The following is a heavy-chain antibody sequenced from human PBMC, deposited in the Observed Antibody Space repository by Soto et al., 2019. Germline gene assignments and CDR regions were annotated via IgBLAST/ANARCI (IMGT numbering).Heavy chain of an antibody. D-gene: IGHD4-4*01. CDR1: GGTFSSYT. J-gene: IGHJ6*03. Sequence: GASVKVSCKASGGTFSSYTISWVRQAPGQGLEWMGRIIPILGIANYAQKFQGRVTITADKSTSTAYMELSSLRSEDTAVYYCAREPGPQSRYYYYMDVWGKGTTVTVSS. CDR2: IIPILGIA. V-gene: IGHV1-69*04. CDR3: AREPGPQSRYYYYMDV.